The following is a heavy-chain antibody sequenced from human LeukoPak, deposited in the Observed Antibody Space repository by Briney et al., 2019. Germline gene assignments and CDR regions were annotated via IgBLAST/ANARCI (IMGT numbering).Heavy chain of an antibody. CDR2: NNHSGST. J-gene: IGHJ3*02. V-gene: IGHV4-34*01. D-gene: IGHD6-19*01. CDR1: GGSHSGYY. CDR3: ATTSGWPVDAFDI. Sequence: SETLSPTCAVYGGSHSGYYWSWIRQPPGKGLEWMGENNHSGSTHYNPSLKTRVTISVDTSKNQFSLKLSSVTAADTAVYYCATTSGWPVDAFDIWGQGTMVTVSS.